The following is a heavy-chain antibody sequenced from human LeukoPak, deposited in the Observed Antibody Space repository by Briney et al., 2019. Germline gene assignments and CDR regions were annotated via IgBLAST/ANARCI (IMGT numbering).Heavy chain of an antibody. CDR1: EFTFSRYW. D-gene: IGHD3-10*01. CDR2: IKEDGSEK. CDR3: ARGDGSDYYGSGSYGFDY. V-gene: IGHV3-7*01. J-gene: IGHJ4*02. Sequence: GGSLRLSCTASEFTFSRYWMSWVRQAPGKGLEWVANIKEDGSEKYYVDSVKGRFTISRDNAKNSLYLQMNSLRAEDTAVYYCARGDGSDYYGSGSYGFDYWGQGTLVTVSS.